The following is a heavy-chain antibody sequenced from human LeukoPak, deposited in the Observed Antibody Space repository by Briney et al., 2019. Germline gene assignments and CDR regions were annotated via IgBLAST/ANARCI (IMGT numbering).Heavy chain of an antibody. Sequence: SQTLSPTRALSGGSLRGYSWRWIRHPPRKGLERIVEINHSGSTNYTPSLKSRVPISVDTPKNQFSLKLSSVTAADTAVYYCARGRDYYGSGAHYYMDVWGKGTTVTVSS. CDR1: GGSLRGYS. CDR2: INHSGST. D-gene: IGHD3-10*01. V-gene: IGHV4-34*01. CDR3: ARGRDYYGSGAHYYMDV. J-gene: IGHJ6*03.